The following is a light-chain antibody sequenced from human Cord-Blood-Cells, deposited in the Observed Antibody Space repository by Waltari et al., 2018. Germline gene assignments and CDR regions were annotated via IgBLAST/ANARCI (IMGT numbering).Light chain of an antibody. CDR1: SSNIGAGYD. V-gene: IGLV1-40*01. CDR2: GSS. J-gene: IGLJ3*02. CDR3: SSYTSSSTWV. Sequence: QSVLTQPPSVSGAPGQRVTISCTGSSSNIGAGYDVHWYQQLPGTAPKLLIYGSSNRPSGVPDRFSVSKSGTSASLAITGLQAEDEADYYCSSYTSSSTWVFGGGTKLTVL.